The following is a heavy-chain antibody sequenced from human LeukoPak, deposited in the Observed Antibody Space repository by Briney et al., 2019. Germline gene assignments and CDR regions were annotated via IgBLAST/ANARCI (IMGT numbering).Heavy chain of an antibody. Sequence: PSETLSLTCAVYGGTFSGYYWSWIRQPPGKGLEWIGEINHGGSTKYNPSLKSRVTISVDTSKNQLSLKLSSVTAADTAVYYCARDTGQYDILTGYYYYYYYMDVWGKGTTVTVSS. V-gene: IGHV4-34*01. CDR2: INHGGST. J-gene: IGHJ6*03. CDR1: GGTFSGYY. D-gene: IGHD3-9*01. CDR3: ARDTGQYDILTGYYYYYYYMDV.